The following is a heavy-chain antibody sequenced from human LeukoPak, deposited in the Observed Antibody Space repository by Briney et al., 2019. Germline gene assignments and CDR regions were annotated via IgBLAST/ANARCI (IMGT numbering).Heavy chain of an antibody. D-gene: IGHD4-17*01. Sequence: SETLSLTCAVSGYSISSGYYWGWIRQPPGKGLEWIGSIYHSGSTYYNPSLKSRVTISVDTSKNQFSLKLSSVTAADTAVYYCARHPPYSSYGDCPKDFDYWGQGTLVTVSS. V-gene: IGHV4-38-2*01. J-gene: IGHJ4*02. CDR1: GYSISSGYY. CDR3: ARHPPYSSYGDCPKDFDY. CDR2: IYHSGST.